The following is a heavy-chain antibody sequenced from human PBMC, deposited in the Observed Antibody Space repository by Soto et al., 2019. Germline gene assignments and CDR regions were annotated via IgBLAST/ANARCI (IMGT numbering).Heavy chain of an antibody. J-gene: IGHJ5*02. CDR2: IYYSGST. V-gene: IGHV4-59*01. CDR3: ARGGIVVVPAAQPGGFDP. CDR1: GGSISSYY. Sequence: SETLSLTCTVSGGSISSYYWSWIRQPPGKGLEWIGYIYYSGSTNYNPSLKSRVTISVDTSKNQFSLKLSSVTAADTAVYYCARGGIVVVPAAQPGGFDPWGQGTLVTVSS. D-gene: IGHD2-2*01.